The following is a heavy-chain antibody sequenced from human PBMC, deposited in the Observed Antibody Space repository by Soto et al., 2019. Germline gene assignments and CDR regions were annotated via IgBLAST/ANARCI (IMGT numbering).Heavy chain of an antibody. CDR1: GFTFSSYA. CDR3: AKDLENCSGGSCHGFDY. V-gene: IGHV3-23*01. D-gene: IGHD2-15*01. J-gene: IGHJ4*02. Sequence: PGGSLRLSGAGSGFTFSSYAMSWVRQAPGKGLEWVSAISGSGGSTYYADSVKGRFTISRDNSKNTLYLQMNSLRAEDTAVYYCAKDLENCSGGSCHGFDYWGQGTLVTVPQ. CDR2: ISGSGGST.